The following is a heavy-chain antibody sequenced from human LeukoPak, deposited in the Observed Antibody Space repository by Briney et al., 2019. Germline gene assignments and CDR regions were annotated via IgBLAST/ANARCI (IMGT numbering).Heavy chain of an antibody. Sequence: GGSLRLSCAASGFTFSSYWMSWVRQAPGKGLEWVANIKQDGSEKYYVDSVKGRFTISRDNAKSSLYLQMNSLRAEDTAVYYCARVDYYGSGGLMDVWGKGTTVTVSS. CDR1: GFTFSSYW. J-gene: IGHJ6*03. V-gene: IGHV3-7*01. CDR2: IKQDGSEK. CDR3: ARVDYYGSGGLMDV. D-gene: IGHD3-10*01.